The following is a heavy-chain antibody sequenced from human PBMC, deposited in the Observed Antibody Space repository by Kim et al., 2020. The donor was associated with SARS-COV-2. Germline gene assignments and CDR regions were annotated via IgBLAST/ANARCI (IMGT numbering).Heavy chain of an antibody. CDR1: GGSISSSTYY. D-gene: IGHD5-18*01. Sequence: SETLSLTCAVSGGSISSSTYYWGWIRQPPGKGLEWIGSIYYNGNTYYNPSLNSRVNVSLDTSKSQFSLKLSSVTAADTAVYYCARTFSQYSCGLFFFWGPGGLVDVVS. J-gene: IGHJ1*01. CDR2: IYYNGNT. CDR3: ARTFSQYSCGLFFF. V-gene: IGHV4-39*07.